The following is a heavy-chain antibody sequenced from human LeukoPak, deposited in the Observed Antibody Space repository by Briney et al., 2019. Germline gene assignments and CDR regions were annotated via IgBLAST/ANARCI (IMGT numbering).Heavy chain of an antibody. J-gene: IGHJ4*02. CDR2: IYPGDSDT. V-gene: IGHV5-51*01. CDR1: GYSFTSYW. Sequence: GESLQISCKGSGYSFTSYWISWVRQMPGKGLEWMGIIYPGDSDTRYSPSFQGQVTISADKSVNTAYLQWSSLKASDTAMYYCARLSGRVVCSAGSCYIDSWGQGTLVTVSS. D-gene: IGHD2-15*01. CDR3: ARLSGRVVCSAGSCYIDS.